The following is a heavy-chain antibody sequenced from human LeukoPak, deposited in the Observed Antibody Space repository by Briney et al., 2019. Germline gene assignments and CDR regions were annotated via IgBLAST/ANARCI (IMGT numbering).Heavy chain of an antibody. J-gene: IGHJ6*03. D-gene: IGHD2-2*02. Sequence: SAKVSCKASGGTFSSYAISWVRQAPGQGLEWMGGIIPIFGTANYAQKFQGRVTITTDESTSTAYMELSSLRSEDTAVYYCARGPPPEYCSSTSCYTYYYYYMDVWGKGTTVTVSS. V-gene: IGHV1-69*05. CDR1: GGTFSSYA. CDR3: ARGPPPEYCSSTSCYTYYYYYMDV. CDR2: IIPIFGTA.